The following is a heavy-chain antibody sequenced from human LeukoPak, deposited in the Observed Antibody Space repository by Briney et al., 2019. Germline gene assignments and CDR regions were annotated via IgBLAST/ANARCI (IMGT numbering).Heavy chain of an antibody. J-gene: IGHJ4*02. D-gene: IGHD5-18*01. Sequence: PSETLSLTCAVYGGSFSGYYWSWIRQPPGKGLEWIGEINHSGSTNYNPSLKSRVTISVDTSKNQFSLKLSSVTAADTAVYYCARYSYGYLVYWGQGTLVTVSS. CDR2: INHSGST. V-gene: IGHV4-34*01. CDR3: ARYSYGYLVY. CDR1: GGSFSGYY.